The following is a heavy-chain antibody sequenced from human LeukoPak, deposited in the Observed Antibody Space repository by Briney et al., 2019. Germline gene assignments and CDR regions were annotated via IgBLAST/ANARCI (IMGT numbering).Heavy chain of an antibody. CDR1: GGTFSSYA. D-gene: IGHD3-10*01. CDR2: IIPIFGTA. CDR3: ARGHMVRGVISPYGMDV. V-gene: IGHV1-69*06. J-gene: IGHJ6*04. Sequence: ASVKVSCKASGGTFSSYAISWGRQAPGQGLEWMGGIIPIFGTANYTQKFQGRVTITADKSTSTAYMELSSLRSEDTAVYYCARGHMVRGVISPYGMDVWGKGTTVTVSS.